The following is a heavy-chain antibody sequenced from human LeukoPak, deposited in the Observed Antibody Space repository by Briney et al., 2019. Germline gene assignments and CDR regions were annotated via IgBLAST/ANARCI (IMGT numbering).Heavy chain of an antibody. CDR2: IYYSGST. CDR3: ARGYYYYMDA. CDR1: GGSISSYY. V-gene: IGHV4-59*08. J-gene: IGHJ6*03. Sequence: SETLSLTCTVSGGSISSYYWSWIRQPPGKGLGWIGYIYYSGSTNYNPSLKSRVTISVDTSKNQFSLKLSSVTAADTAVYYCARGYYYYMDAWGKGTTVTVSS.